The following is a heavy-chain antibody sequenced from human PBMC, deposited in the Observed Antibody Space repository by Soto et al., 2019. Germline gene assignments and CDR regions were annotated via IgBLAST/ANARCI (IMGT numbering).Heavy chain of an antibody. D-gene: IGHD2-2*01. CDR1: GYTFTGYY. V-gene: IGHV1-2*04. J-gene: IGHJ5*02. CDR3: ARVVRCSSTSCYSNWFDP. CDR2: INPNSGGT. Sequence: ASVKVSCKASGYTFTGYYMHWVRQAPGQGLEWMGWINPNSGGTNYAQKFQGWVTMTRDTSISTAYMELRSLRSDDTAVYYCARVVRCSSTSCYSNWFDPWGQGTLVTVSS.